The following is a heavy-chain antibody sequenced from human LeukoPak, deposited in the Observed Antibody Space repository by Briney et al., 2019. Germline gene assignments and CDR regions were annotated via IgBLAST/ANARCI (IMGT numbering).Heavy chain of an antibody. V-gene: IGHV3-23*01. CDR2: ISISGST. J-gene: IGHJ4*02. CDR3: TKHGERGTNRFDY. CDR1: GFTFNTYA. Sequence: PGGSLRLSCAASGFTFNTYAMSWVRQAPGKGLEWVSVISISGSTYYADSVKGRFTISRDISKNTVFLQMDSLRVEDTAVYYCTKHGERGTNRFDYWGQGTLVTASS. D-gene: IGHD1-26*01.